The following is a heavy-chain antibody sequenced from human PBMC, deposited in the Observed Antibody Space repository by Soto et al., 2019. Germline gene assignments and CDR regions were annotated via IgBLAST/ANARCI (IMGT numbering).Heavy chain of an antibody. CDR1: GGSFSGYY. CDR3: ARAHTPIWCGADY. Sequence: QVQLQQWGAGLLKPSETLSLPCAVYGGSFSGYYWSWIRQPPGKGLEWIGEINNSGSTNYNPSRKSRVTISLDTSKNQFSLKLSSVTAADTAVYYWARAHTPIWCGADYWGQGTLVTVSS. CDR2: INNSGST. J-gene: IGHJ4*02. V-gene: IGHV4-34*01. D-gene: IGHD3-10*01.